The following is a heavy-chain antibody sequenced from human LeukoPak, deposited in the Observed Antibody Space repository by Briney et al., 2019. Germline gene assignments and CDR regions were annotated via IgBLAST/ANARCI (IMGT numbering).Heavy chain of an antibody. Sequence: PGGSLRLSCAASGFTFSSYAMHWVRQAPGKGLEWVAVISYDGSNKYYADSVKGRSTISRDNSKNTLYLQMNSLRAEDTAVYYCAREHLPGIAVAGGCFDHWGQGTLVTVSS. CDR3: AREHLPGIAVAGGCFDH. CDR1: GFTFSSYA. J-gene: IGHJ4*02. D-gene: IGHD6-19*01. V-gene: IGHV3-30-3*01. CDR2: ISYDGSNK.